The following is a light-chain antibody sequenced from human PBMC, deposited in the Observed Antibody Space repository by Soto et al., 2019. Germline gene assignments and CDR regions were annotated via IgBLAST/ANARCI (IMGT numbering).Light chain of an antibody. Sequence: DIQMTQSPSSLSASVGDRVTITCRASQSISSHLNWYQQKPGKAPKLLIYAASSLQSGVPSRFSGSGSGTDFPLTISSLQPEDFATYYCPQSYSTRTFGQGTNVEIK. V-gene: IGKV1-39*01. J-gene: IGKJ1*01. CDR3: PQSYSTRT. CDR1: QSISSH. CDR2: AAS.